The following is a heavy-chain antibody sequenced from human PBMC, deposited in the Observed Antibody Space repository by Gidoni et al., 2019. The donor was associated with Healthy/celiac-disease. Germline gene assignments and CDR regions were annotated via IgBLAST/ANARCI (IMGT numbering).Heavy chain of an antibody. CDR1: RFTFGDYA. Sequence: EVQLVVSGRGLVKPGMSLRLSCHASRFTFGDYAMTGFRQAPGRGREWLGFIRSKAYVGKTEDDASVKGRFTISRDDAKSIAYMQMNSLKTEDTAVYYCTRVIGRLDDYWGQGTLVTVSS. D-gene: IGHD1-26*01. CDR3: TRVIGRLDDY. CDR2: IRSKAYVGKT. J-gene: IGHJ4*02. V-gene: IGHV3-49*05.